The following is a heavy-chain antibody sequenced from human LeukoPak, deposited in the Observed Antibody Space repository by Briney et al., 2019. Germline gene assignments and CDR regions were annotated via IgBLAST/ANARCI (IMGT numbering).Heavy chain of an antibody. V-gene: IGHV3-15*01. J-gene: IGHJ3*02. CDR3: TTVEYQLLYAFDI. D-gene: IGHD2-2*02. CDR1: GFTFSNAW. Sequence: PGGSLRLSCAASGFTFSNAWMSWVRQAPGKGLEWVGRIKSKTDGGTTDYAAPVKGRFTISRDDSKNTLYLQMNSLKTEDTAVYYCTTVEYQLLYAFDIWGQGTMVTVSS. CDR2: IKSKTDGGTT.